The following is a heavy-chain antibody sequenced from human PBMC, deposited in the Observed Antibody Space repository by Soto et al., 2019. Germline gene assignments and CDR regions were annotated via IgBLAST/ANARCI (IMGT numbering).Heavy chain of an antibody. CDR3: AKDIEAFRPYYGMDV. CDR2: ISGSGGST. J-gene: IGHJ6*02. Sequence: EVQLLESGGGLVQPGGSLRLSCAASGFTFSSYAMSWVRQAPGKGLEWVSAISGSGGSTYYADSVKGRFTIARDNSKNTLYLQMNSLRAEDTAVYYSAKDIEAFRPYYGMDVWGQGTTVTVSS. D-gene: IGHD2-21*01. CDR1: GFTFSSYA. V-gene: IGHV3-23*01.